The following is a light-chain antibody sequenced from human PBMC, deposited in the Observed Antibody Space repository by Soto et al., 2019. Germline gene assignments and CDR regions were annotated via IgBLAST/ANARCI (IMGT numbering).Light chain of an antibody. J-gene: IGKJ1*01. CDR3: QQYSNSPRT. CDR1: ESVSRNF. Sequence: EIVLTQSPGTLSLSPGEGATLSCRASESVSRNFLAWYQQKPGQAPRLLIYGASSRATGIPDRFSGSGSGSDFTLTISRLEPEDFAMYYCQQYSNSPRTFGQGTKVE. CDR2: GAS. V-gene: IGKV3-20*01.